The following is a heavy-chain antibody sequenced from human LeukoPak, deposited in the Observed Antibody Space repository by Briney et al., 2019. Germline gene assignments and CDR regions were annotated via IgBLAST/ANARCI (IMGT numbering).Heavy chain of an antibody. D-gene: IGHD3-9*01. CDR3: ASQLRYFDWSYYFDY. J-gene: IGHJ4*02. V-gene: IGHV4-4*07. CDR1: GGSISSYY. Sequence: PSETLSLTCTVSGGSISSYYWSWIRQPAGKGLEWIGRIYTSGSTYYNPSLKSRVTISVDTSKNQFSLKLSSVTAADTAVYYCASQLRYFDWSYYFDYWGQGTLVTVSS. CDR2: IYTSGST.